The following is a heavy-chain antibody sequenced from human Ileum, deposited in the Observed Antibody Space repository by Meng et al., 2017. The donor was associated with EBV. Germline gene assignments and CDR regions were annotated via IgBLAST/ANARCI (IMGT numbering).Heavy chain of an antibody. CDR3: ARGRGYGDYGSLY. CDR2: INHSGST. D-gene: IGHD4-17*01. CDR1: GGSFSGYY. Sequence: QAQLQQGGAGLFKPSETLSLTCAVYGGSFSGYYWSWIRHPPGKGLEWIGEINHSGSTNYNPSLKSRVTISVDTSKNQFSLKLSSVTAADTAVYYCARGRGYGDYGSLYWGQGTLVTVSS. V-gene: IGHV4-34*01. J-gene: IGHJ4*02.